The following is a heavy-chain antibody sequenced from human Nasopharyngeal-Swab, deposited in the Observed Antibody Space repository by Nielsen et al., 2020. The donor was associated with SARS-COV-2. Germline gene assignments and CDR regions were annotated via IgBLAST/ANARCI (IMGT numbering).Heavy chain of an antibody. Sequence: VRQAPGQGLEWMGIINPSGGSTSYAQKFQGRVTMTRDTSTSTVYMELSSLRSEDTAVYYCAREGYYDSSGYPPYYYGMDVWGQGTTVTVSS. V-gene: IGHV1-46*01. J-gene: IGHJ6*02. CDR2: INPSGGST. CDR3: AREGYYDSSGYPPYYYGMDV. D-gene: IGHD3-22*01.